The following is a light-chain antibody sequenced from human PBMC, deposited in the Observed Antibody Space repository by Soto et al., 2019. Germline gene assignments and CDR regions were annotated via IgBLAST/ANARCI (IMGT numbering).Light chain of an antibody. CDR2: GNS. Sequence: QAVVTQPPSVSGAPGQRVTISCTGSSSNIGAGYDVHWYQQLPGTAPKLLIYGNSNRPSGVPDRFSGSKSGTSASLAITGPQAGDEADYYCQSYDSSLRGWVFGGGTKLTV. J-gene: IGLJ3*02. CDR1: SSNIGAGYD. V-gene: IGLV1-40*01. CDR3: QSYDSSLRGWV.